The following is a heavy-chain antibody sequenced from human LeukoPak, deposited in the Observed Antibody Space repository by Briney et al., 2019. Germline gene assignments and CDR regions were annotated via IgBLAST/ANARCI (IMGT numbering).Heavy chain of an antibody. J-gene: IGHJ4*02. CDR3: ARSYYYDSSGYYPLPSYFDY. Sequence: SQTLSLTCAVSGGSISSGGYSWSWIRQPPGKGLEWIGYISHSGSTYYNPSLKSRVTISVDRSKNQFSLKPSSVTAADTAVYYCARSYYYDSSGYYPLPSYFDYWGQGTLVTVSS. CDR1: GGSISSGGYS. CDR2: ISHSGST. V-gene: IGHV4-30-2*01. D-gene: IGHD3-22*01.